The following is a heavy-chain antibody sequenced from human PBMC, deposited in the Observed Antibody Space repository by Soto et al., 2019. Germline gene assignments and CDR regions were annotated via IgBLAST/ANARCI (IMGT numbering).Heavy chain of an antibody. CDR2: ISGSGDST. D-gene: IGHD4-17*01. Sequence: QPVGSLRLSCAASGFTFYSYAMTWVRQAPGKALEWVSTISGSGDSTYYADSVKGRFSISRDNYRNTVSLQMNSLRAENTAVYFCARVWERTVTTRNYFYGIDVWGRGTTVTVSS. V-gene: IGHV3-23*01. CDR1: GFTFYSYA. CDR3: ARVWERTVTTRNYFYGIDV. J-gene: IGHJ6*02.